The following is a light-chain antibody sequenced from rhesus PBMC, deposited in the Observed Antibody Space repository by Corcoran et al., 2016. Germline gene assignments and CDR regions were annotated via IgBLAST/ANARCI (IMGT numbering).Light chain of an antibody. CDR3: RQYSSSPPS. Sequence: DIQMTQSPSSLSASVGDTVTITCRASQRISSWLAWYQQKPGKAPKLLNNQASSLQSGVPSRFSGSGSVTDFTLTISSLQSEDFATYYWRQYSSSPPSFGQGTKVEIK. V-gene: IGKV1-22*01. CDR2: QAS. J-gene: IGKJ2*01. CDR1: QRISSW.